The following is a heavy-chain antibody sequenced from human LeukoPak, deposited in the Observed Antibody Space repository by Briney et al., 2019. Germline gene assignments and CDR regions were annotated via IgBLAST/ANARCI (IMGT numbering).Heavy chain of an antibody. D-gene: IGHD5-18*01. CDR1: GFTFNTFG. Sequence: GGSLRLSCATSGFTFNTFGMHWVRQAPGKGLEWVSYITGSATTTYYADSVKGRFTISSDNGKNSLYLQMNSLRAEDTSVYYCARDVGYRSWFDPWGQGTLVIVSS. CDR2: ITGSATTT. J-gene: IGHJ5*02. CDR3: ARDVGYRSWFDP. V-gene: IGHV3-48*01.